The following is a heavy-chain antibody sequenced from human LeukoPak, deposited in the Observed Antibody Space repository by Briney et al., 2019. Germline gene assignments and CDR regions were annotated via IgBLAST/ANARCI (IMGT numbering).Heavy chain of an antibody. V-gene: IGHV1-69*05. CDR1: GHTFSSYT. D-gene: IGHD5-24*01. CDR3: ARESRDVYNLYYFDY. Sequence: SSVKVSCKASGHTFSSYTISWVRQAPGQGLEWMGRIIPIFGTANYAQKFQGRVTITTDESTSTAYMELSSLRSEDTAVYYCARESRDVYNLYYFDYWGQGTLVTVSP. CDR2: IIPIFGTA. J-gene: IGHJ4*02.